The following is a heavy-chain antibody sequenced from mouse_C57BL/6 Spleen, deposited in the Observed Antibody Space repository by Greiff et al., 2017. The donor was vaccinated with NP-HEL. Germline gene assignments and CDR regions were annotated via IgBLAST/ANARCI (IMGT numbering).Heavy chain of an antibody. Sequence: QVQLKQSGAELVRPGASVKLSCKASGYTFTDYYINWVKQRPGQGLEWIARIYPGSGNTYYNEKFKGKATLTAEKSSSTAYMQLSSLPSEDSAVYFCAIYYGSSRPFAYWGQGTLVTVSA. J-gene: IGHJ3*01. CDR1: GYTFTDYY. D-gene: IGHD1-1*01. CDR3: AIYYGSSRPFAY. V-gene: IGHV1-76*01. CDR2: IYPGSGNT.